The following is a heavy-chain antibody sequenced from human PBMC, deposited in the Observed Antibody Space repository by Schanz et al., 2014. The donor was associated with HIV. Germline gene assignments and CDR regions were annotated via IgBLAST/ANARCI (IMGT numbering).Heavy chain of an antibody. V-gene: IGHV1-2*02. CDR1: GGTFTGDF. CDR2: INPNSGST. Sequence: QVQLVQSGAEVKKPGSSVKVSCKASGGTFTGDFMHWVRQAPGQGLEWMGWINPNSGSTNYARKFQGRVTFSRDTSTGTAYMEVTKLTYDDTAVYYCARDWENNWRYVGGFDSWGLGTLVIVSS. D-gene: IGHD1-20*01. J-gene: IGHJ4*02. CDR3: ARDWENNWRYVGGFDS.